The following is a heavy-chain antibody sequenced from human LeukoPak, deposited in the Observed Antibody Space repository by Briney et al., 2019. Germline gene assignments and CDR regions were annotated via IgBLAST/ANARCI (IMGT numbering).Heavy chain of an antibody. V-gene: IGHV3-30*04. J-gene: IGHJ4*02. CDR1: GFTFSSYA. CDR2: ISYDGSNK. Sequence: SLRLSCAASGFTFSSYAMHWVRQAPGKGLEWVAVISYDGSNKYYADSVKGRFTISRDNSKNMLYLHMNSLRAEDTAVYFCARDRGDYNHNFDYWGQGTLVTVSS. D-gene: IGHD4-17*01. CDR3: ARDRGDYNHNFDY.